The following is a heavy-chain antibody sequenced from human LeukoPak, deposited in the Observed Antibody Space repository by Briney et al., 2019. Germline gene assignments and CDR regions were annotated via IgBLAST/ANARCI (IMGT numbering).Heavy chain of an antibody. V-gene: IGHV3-23*01. CDR2: ISGPGGST. CDR3: AKGYPTSLDY. D-gene: IGHD1-26*01. CDR1: GFTFINYA. Sequence: GGSLILSCAASGFTFINYAMSWVRQAPGKGLEWVSGISGPGGSTYYVDSVKGRFTISRDNSKNTLYLQMNSLRAEDTAVYYCAKGYPTSLDYWGQGTLVTVSS. J-gene: IGHJ4*02.